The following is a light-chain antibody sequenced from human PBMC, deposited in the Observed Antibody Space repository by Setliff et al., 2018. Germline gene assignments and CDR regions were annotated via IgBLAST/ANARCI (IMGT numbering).Light chain of an antibody. CDR3: SSYAGTNNPYV. Sequence: SALAQPPSASGSPGQSLIISCTGTSRDVGSSTFVSWYQQHPGKAPKLLIYEISKRPSGVPDRFSGSKSGNTASLTVSGLQAEDEADYYCSSYAGTNNPYVFGSGTRSPS. CDR2: EIS. J-gene: IGLJ1*01. V-gene: IGLV2-8*01. CDR1: SRDVGSSTF.